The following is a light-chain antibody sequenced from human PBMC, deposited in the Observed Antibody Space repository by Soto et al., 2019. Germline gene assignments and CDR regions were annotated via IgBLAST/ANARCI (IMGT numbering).Light chain of an antibody. J-gene: IGKJ1*01. CDR3: QQSYSSPPT. CDR2: GAS. V-gene: IGKV3-20*01. Sequence: EIGLTQSPGALSLSPGERATLSCRASQSVSNNYLAWYQQKPGQAPRLLIYGASNRATGIPARFSGSGSGPDFTLTISSLQPEDFATYYCQQSYSSPPTFGQGTKADI. CDR1: QSVSNNY.